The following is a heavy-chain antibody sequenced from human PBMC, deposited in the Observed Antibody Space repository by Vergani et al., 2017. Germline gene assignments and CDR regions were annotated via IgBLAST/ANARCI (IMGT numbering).Heavy chain of an antibody. Sequence: QVQLVQSGAEVKKPGASVKVSCKASGYIFTNYGISWVRQAPGQGLEWMGWISVYNGNTNYVQKLQGRVTMTTDTSTTSADMELRSLRSDDTAVYYCARGGGDCSGGSCYFLDYWGQGTLVTVSS. J-gene: IGHJ4*02. CDR2: ISVYNGNT. CDR3: ARGGGDCSGGSCYFLDY. D-gene: IGHD2-15*01. V-gene: IGHV1-18*01. CDR1: GYIFTNYG.